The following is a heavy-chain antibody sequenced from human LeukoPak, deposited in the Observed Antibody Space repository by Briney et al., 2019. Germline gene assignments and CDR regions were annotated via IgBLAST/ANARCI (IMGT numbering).Heavy chain of an antibody. D-gene: IGHD4-17*01. J-gene: IGHJ6*02. CDR2: ISYDGSKK. CDR1: GFSFSNYD. CDR3: AKVYGDGVWYYGMDV. Sequence: GGSLRLSCGASGFSFSNYDMHWVRQAPGKGLEWVAIISYDGSKKYYADSVKGRFTISRDNSKNTLYLQMNSLRAEDTAVYYCAKVYGDGVWYYGMDVWGQGTTVTVSS. V-gene: IGHV3-30-3*01.